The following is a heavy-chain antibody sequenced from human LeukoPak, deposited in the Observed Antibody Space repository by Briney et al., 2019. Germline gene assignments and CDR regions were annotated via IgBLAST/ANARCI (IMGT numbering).Heavy chain of an antibody. Sequence: ASVKVSCKASGYTFTSYDINWVRQATGQGLEWMGWMNPNSGNTGYAQKFQGRVTMTRNTSISTAYMELSSLRSEDTAVYYCARARIAAAGYYMDVWGKGTTVTVPS. D-gene: IGHD6-13*01. V-gene: IGHV1-8*01. CDR1: GYTFTSYD. CDR2: MNPNSGNT. CDR3: ARARIAAAGYYMDV. J-gene: IGHJ6*03.